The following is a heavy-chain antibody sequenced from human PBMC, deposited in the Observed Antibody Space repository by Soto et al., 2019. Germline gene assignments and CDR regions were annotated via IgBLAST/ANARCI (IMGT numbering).Heavy chain of an antibody. CDR1: GVSISSRSNY. V-gene: IGHV4-39*01. CDR3: ASFDY. Sequence: SETLSLTCTVSGVSISSRSNYWGWIRQPPGKGLEWIGSVSYSGSTFYNPSLKSRVTISADTSKNQFSLRMSYVTAADTAVYYCASFDYWGQGTLVTVSS. J-gene: IGHJ4*02. CDR2: VSYSGST.